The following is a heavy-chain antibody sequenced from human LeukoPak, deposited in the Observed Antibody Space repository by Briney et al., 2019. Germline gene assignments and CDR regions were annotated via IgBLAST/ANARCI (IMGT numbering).Heavy chain of an antibody. CDR1: GFTFSSYS. D-gene: IGHD3-10*01. J-gene: IGHJ4*02. CDR3: ARGWFGELFPDY. CDR2: ISSSSSSYI. Sequence: GGPLRLSCAASGFTFSSYSMYWVRQAPGKGLEWVSSISSSSSSYIYYADSVKGRFTISRDNAKNSLYLQMNSLRAEDTAVYYCARGWFGELFPDYWGQGTLVTVSS. V-gene: IGHV3-21*01.